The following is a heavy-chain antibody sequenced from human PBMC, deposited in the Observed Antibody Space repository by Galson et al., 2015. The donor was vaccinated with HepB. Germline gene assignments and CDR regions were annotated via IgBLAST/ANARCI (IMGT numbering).Heavy chain of an antibody. CDR3: ASNQARFLEWLFFDY. CDR1: GFTFVGYA. J-gene: IGHJ4*02. CDR2: IYSGGST. Sequence: SLRLSCAASGFTFVGYAMSWVRQAPGKGLEWVSVIYSGGSTYYADSVKGRFTISRDNSKNTLYLQMNSLRAEDTAVYYCASNQARFLEWLFFDYWGQGTLVTVSS. D-gene: IGHD3-3*01. V-gene: IGHV3-66*01.